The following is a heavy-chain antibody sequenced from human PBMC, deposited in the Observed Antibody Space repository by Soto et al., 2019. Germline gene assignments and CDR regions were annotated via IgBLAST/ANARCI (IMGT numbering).Heavy chain of an antibody. CDR3: ARDRYDSSGYYYGGYYYYGMDV. J-gene: IGHJ6*02. CDR1: GYTFTSYY. V-gene: IGHV1-46*01. CDR2: INPSGGST. D-gene: IGHD3-22*01. Sequence: ASVKVSCKASGYTFTSYYMHWVRQAPGQGLEWMGIINPSGGSTSYAQKFQGRVTITRDTSTSTVYMELSSLRSEDTAVYYCARDRYDSSGYYYGGYYYYGMDVWGQGTTVTVS.